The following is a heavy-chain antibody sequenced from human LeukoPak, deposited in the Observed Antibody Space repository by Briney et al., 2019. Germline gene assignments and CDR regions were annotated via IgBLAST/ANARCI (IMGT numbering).Heavy chain of an antibody. J-gene: IGHJ4*02. CDR2: ITNGGSTI. CDR1: GFTFSDYN. D-gene: IGHD1-26*01. V-gene: IGHV3-11*04. CDR3: ARDSGGYPGHFDY. Sequence: RGSLRLSCAASGFTFSDYNMNWVRQAPGKGLEWVSYITNGGSTIHHADSVKGRFTISRDNAKNTLYLQMNSLSAEDTAVYYCARDSGGYPGHFDYWGQGTLVTVSS.